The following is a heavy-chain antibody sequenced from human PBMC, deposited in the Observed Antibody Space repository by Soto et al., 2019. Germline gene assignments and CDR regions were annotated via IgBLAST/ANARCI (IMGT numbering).Heavy chain of an antibody. CDR1: GDSYSISTYS. CDR2: IYQSGVT. CDR3: AGMPYTSGLRFDH. D-gene: IGHD6-19*01. J-gene: IGHJ5*02. V-gene: IGHV4-30-2*01. Sequence: SETLSLTCNMSGDSYSISTYSWSWIRQPPGKALQWIGFIYQSGVTSYNPSLASRVSISLDRSNNQCSLKLKSVTAADTAVYFCAGMPYTSGLRFDHGGPGTL.